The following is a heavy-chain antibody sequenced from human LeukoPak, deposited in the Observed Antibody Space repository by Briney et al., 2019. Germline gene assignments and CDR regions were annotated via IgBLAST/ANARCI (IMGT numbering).Heavy chain of an antibody. V-gene: IGHV3-33*01. J-gene: IGHJ4*02. CDR3: SRDHGDYSFDY. CDR1: GFTFRSYG. D-gene: IGHD4-17*01. Sequence: GGSLRLSCVASGFTFRSYGIHWVHRAPGKGLEWVAVIWSDGSTKFYAASVKGRFTISRDDSKNTLYLQMNSLRAEDTAVYYCSRDHGDYSFDYWGQGTLVTVSS. CDR2: IWSDGSTK.